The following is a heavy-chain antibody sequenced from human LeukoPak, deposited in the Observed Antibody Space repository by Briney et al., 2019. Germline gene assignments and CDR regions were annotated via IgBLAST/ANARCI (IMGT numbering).Heavy chain of an antibody. J-gene: IGHJ4*02. CDR1: GFIFSSYA. D-gene: IGHD5-18*01. Sequence: GGSLRLSCAVSGFIFSSYAMSWVRQAPGKGLEWVSAISGSGGSTYYADSVKGRFTISRDNAKNTLYLQMNSLRAEDTAVYYCARVVDTHFDYWGQGTLVTVSS. CDR3: ARVVDTHFDY. CDR2: ISGSGGST. V-gene: IGHV3-23*01.